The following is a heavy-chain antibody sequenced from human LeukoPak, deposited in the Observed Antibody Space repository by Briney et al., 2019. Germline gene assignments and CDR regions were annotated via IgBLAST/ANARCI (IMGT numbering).Heavy chain of an antibody. V-gene: IGHV4-4*07. D-gene: IGHD1-26*01. Sequence: PSETLSLTCAVSGASITSCYRSWVRQSAGKGLEWIVRLYTTGTTNYNPSLKSRVTMSGDSSKNQLSLTLTSVTAADTAVYYCVRDGANWEEPNDAFDTWGQGTLVTVSS. CDR3: VRDGANWEEPNDAFDT. CDR1: GASITSCY. CDR2: LYTTGTT. J-gene: IGHJ3*02.